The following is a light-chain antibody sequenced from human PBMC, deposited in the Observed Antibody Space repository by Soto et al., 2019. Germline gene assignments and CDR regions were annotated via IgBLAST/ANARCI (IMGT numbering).Light chain of an antibody. CDR3: CSYARGDTYV. J-gene: IGLJ1*01. CDR2: EVT. V-gene: IGLV2-23*02. Sequence: QSALTQPASVSGSPGQSITISCTGTSSDVGSYNFVSWYQQHPGKAPKLMIYEVTKRPSGISDRFSGSKSGNAASLTISGLQTEEEADYYCCSYARGDTYVFGTGTKVTVL. CDR1: SSDVGSYNF.